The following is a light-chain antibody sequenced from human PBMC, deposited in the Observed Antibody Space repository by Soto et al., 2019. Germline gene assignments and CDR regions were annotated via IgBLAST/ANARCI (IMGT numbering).Light chain of an antibody. CDR2: AAS. CDR3: QQSYNTPIT. CDR1: QTISNY. Sequence: DIQMTQSPSSLSASLGDRVTITCRASQTISNYLKWYQQKAGRAPQLLVYAASNLQSGVPSRFTGSGSGTHFPLTISGLEPADFATYFRQQSYNTPITFGQGTRLEI. J-gene: IGKJ5*01. V-gene: IGKV1-39*01.